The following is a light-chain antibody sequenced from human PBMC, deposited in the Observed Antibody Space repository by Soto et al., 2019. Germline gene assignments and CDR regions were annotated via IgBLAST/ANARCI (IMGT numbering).Light chain of an antibody. J-gene: IGLJ2*01. CDR2: DVS. Sequence: QSALTQPASVSGSPGQSITISCTGTSSDVGGYNFVSWYQHHPGKAPKVIIYDVSNRPSGVSSRFSGSKSGNTASLTISGLQAEYEADYYCSSYTNNYSVIFGGGTKLPS. CDR3: SSYTNNYSVI. V-gene: IGLV2-14*03. CDR1: SSDVGGYNF.